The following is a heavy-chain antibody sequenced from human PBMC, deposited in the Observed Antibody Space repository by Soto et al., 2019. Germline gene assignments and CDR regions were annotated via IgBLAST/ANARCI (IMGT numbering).Heavy chain of an antibody. CDR1: GYRFTSYW. Sequence: SCRTTGYRFTSYWIALVRQMPGKGLEWMGIIFPSDSDTRYSPSFQGQVTISADRSTSTVFLQWASLKASDTAVYFCARKDKSGYFNWFDPWGQGTLVPVSS. J-gene: IGHJ5*02. D-gene: IGHD3-22*01. CDR3: ARKDKSGYFNWFDP. V-gene: IGHV5-51*01. CDR2: IFPSDSDT.